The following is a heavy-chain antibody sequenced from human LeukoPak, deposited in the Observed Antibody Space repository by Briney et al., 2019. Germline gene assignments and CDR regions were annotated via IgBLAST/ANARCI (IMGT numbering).Heavy chain of an antibody. CDR1: GYTFTSYG. CDR3: ARTLYIASAPGGFDY. V-gene: IGHV1-18*01. CDR2: INPKNAAT. D-gene: IGHD3-16*01. J-gene: IGHJ4*02. Sequence: HGASVKVSCKASGYTFTSYGISWVRQAPGQGLEWMGWINPKNAATNYAQKFQGRVTMTRDTSTGTVYMEVNALRSDDTAVYYCARTLYIASAPGGFDYWGQGTLVTVSS.